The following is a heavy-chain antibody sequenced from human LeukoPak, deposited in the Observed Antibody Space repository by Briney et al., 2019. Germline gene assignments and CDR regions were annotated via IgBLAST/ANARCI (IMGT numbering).Heavy chain of an antibody. Sequence: PGGSLRLSCAASGFTFSSYSMNWVRQAPGKGLEWVSYISSSSSTIYYADSVKGRFTISRDNAKNSLYLQMNSLRAEDTAVYYCARDWVLGLTVAGRHYYMDVWGKGTTVTVSS. CDR3: ARDWVLGLTVAGRHYYMDV. CDR1: GFTFSSYS. D-gene: IGHD6-19*01. J-gene: IGHJ6*03. V-gene: IGHV3-48*01. CDR2: ISSSSSTI.